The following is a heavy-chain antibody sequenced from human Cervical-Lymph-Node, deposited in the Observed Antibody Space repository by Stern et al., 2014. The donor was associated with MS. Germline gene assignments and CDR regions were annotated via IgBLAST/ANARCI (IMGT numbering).Heavy chain of an antibody. Sequence: QVQLVQSGAEVKKPGASVKVSCKASGYTFTGYYMHWVRQAPGQGLEWMGWINPNRGGPNYAQKFQGRVTMTRDTSISTAFMELSRLRSDDTAVYYCANRIAAAGTRYFQHWGQGTLVTVSS. CDR1: GYTFTGYY. CDR2: INPNRGGP. J-gene: IGHJ1*01. CDR3: ANRIAAAGTRYFQH. V-gene: IGHV1-2*02. D-gene: IGHD6-13*01.